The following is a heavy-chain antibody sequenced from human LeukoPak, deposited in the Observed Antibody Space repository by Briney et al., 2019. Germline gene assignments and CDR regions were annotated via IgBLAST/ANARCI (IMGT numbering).Heavy chain of an antibody. CDR2: ISSSSSYI. D-gene: IGHD3-22*01. Sequence: GGSLRLSCAASGFPFSSYSMNWVRQAPGKGLEWVSSISSSSSYIYYADSVKGRFPISRDNAKNSLYLQVKSLRAEDTAVYYCARDTNYYDSSGYYYSDYWGQGTLVSVSS. J-gene: IGHJ4*02. CDR1: GFPFSSYS. V-gene: IGHV3-21*01. CDR3: ARDTNYYDSSGYYYSDY.